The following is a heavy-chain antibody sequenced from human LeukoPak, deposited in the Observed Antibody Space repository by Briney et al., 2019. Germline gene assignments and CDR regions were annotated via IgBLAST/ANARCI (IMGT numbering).Heavy chain of an antibody. D-gene: IGHD3-22*01. CDR1: GYTFTSYY. Sequence: GASVKVSCKASGYTFTSYYMHWVRQAPGQGLEWMGIINPSGGSTSYAQKFQGRVTMTRDTSTSIVYMELSSLRSEDTAVYYCARNYYDSSGYLADYYYYMDVWGKGTTVTVSS. CDR3: ARNYYDSSGYLADYYYYMDV. V-gene: IGHV1-46*01. CDR2: INPSGGST. J-gene: IGHJ6*03.